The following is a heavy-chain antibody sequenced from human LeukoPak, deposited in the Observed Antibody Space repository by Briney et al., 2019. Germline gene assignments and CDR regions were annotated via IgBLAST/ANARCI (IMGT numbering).Heavy chain of an antibody. CDR1: GGSISSNNW. J-gene: IGHJ5*02. V-gene: IGHV4-4*02. CDR3: ARAFRMYALHNWFDP. D-gene: IGHD2-8*01. CDR2: VYHSGST. Sequence: SGTLSLTCAVSGGSISSNNWWSWVRQPPGKGLEWIGEVYHSGSTNYNPSLRSRVTISVDTSKNQFALKLSSVTAADTAVYYCARAFRMYALHNWFDPWGQGTLVTVSS.